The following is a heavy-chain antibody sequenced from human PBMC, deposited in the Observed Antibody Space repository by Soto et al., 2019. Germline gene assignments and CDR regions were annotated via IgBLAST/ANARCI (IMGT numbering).Heavy chain of an antibody. Sequence: QIQLVQSAAEVKQPGDSVKVSCKATGYSFRNYGLIWVRQAPGYGLKWMGWISGLNGDTNYAQSLQGRATMMIETSTSTVYMELRSLRSDDTAVYYCARAEAYSTSWYAMDVWGQGTTVTVSS. CDR2: ISGLNGDT. CDR1: GYSFRNYG. D-gene: IGHD6-13*01. CDR3: ARAEAYSTSWYAMDV. J-gene: IGHJ6*02. V-gene: IGHV1-18*01.